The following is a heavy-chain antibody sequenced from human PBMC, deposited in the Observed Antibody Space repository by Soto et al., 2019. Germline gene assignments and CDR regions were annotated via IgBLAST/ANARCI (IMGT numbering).Heavy chain of an antibody. CDR3: ARGGAYCTNGVCYPYGMDV. CDR2: IYYSGST. V-gene: IGHV4-31*03. Sequence: QVQLQESGPGLVKPSQTLSLTCTVSVGSISSGGYYWSWIRQHPGKGLEWIGYIYYSGSTYYNPSLKSRVTISVDTSKNQFSLKLSSVTAADTAVYYCARGGAYCTNGVCYPYGMDVWGQGTTVTVSS. D-gene: IGHD2-8*01. J-gene: IGHJ6*02. CDR1: VGSISSGGYY.